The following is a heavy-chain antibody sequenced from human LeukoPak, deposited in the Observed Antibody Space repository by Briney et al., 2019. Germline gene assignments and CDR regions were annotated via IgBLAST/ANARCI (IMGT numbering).Heavy chain of an antibody. D-gene: IGHD6-13*01. J-gene: IGHJ3*02. CDR2: IRYDGSKK. CDR3: AKYPLSPAGYSSSWSLEDAFDI. Sequence: GGSLRLSCAASGFTFTSYSMNWVRQAPGQGLEWVAFIRYDGSKKYSADSVKGRFTISRDNSKTTPYLQMNSLRAEDTAVYYCAKYPLSPAGYSSSWSLEDAFDIWGQGTMVTVSS. CDR1: GFTFTSYS. V-gene: IGHV3-30*02.